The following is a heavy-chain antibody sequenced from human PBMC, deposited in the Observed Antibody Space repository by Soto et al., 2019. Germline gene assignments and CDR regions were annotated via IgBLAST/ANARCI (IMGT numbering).Heavy chain of an antibody. CDR2: MSHSGGA. CDR3: ARVERGTATTVVDAFDI. J-gene: IGHJ3*02. V-gene: IGHV4-34*01. D-gene: IGHD1-1*01. Sequence: QVQLQQWGAGLLKPSETLSLTCAVYGGFVTSGSYYWSWIRQPPGKGLEWIGEMSHSGGAQFNPSPKRRVTISVDTSKNQFTLKMSSVTAADTALYYCARVERGTATTVVDAFDIWGPGTMVTVSS. CDR1: GGFVTSGSYY.